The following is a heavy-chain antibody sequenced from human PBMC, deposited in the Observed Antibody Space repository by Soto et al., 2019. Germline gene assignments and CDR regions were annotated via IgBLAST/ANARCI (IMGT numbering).Heavy chain of an antibody. V-gene: IGHV1-46*01. D-gene: IGHD4-17*01. CDR3: AREDSMTTVVTRNAFDI. Sequence: ASVKVSCKASGYTFTSYYMHWVRQAPGQGLEWMGIINPSGGSTSYAQKFQGRVTMTRDTSTSTVYMELSSLRSEDTAVYYCAREDSMTTVVTRNAFDIWGQGXMVTV. J-gene: IGHJ3*02. CDR1: GYTFTSYY. CDR2: INPSGGST.